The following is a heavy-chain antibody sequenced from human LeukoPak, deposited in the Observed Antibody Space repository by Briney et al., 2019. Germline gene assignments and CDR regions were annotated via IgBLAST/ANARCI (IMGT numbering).Heavy chain of an antibody. D-gene: IGHD6-19*01. J-gene: IGHJ4*02. Sequence: GASVKVSCKASGGTFSSYAISWVRQAPGQGLEWMGRIIPILGIANYAQKFQGRVTITADKSTSTAYMELSSLRSEDTAVYYCARDPKPSQYPDTTQAVAAVDYWGQGTLVTVSS. V-gene: IGHV1-69*04. CDR3: ARDPKPSQYPDTTQAVAAVDY. CDR1: GGTFSSYA. CDR2: IIPILGIA.